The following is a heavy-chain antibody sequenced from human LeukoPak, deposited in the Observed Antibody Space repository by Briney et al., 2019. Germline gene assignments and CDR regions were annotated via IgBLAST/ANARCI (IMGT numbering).Heavy chain of an antibody. Sequence: GGSLRLSCAASGFTFSNYWMTWVRQAPGKGLEWVASIKQDGSEKYYVGSVKGRFTISRDNAKNSLYLQMNSLRAEDTAVYYCARDYCGGDCYLALLYWGQGTLVTVSS. D-gene: IGHD2-21*02. CDR2: IKQDGSEK. CDR1: GFTFSNYW. V-gene: IGHV3-7*01. J-gene: IGHJ4*02. CDR3: ARDYCGGDCYLALLY.